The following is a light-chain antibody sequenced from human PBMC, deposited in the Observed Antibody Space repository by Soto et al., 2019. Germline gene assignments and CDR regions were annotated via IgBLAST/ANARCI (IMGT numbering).Light chain of an antibody. V-gene: IGKV1-39*01. Sequence: DIQMTQSPSSLSASLGDRVTITCRASQSITSYLSCYQQQPGRAPKRLIYAASSLKGGVPSRFSGGGSAADFTPTISSLQPEDFATYYCQQSYSILITFGQGTRLEI. CDR1: QSITSY. CDR3: QQSYSILIT. CDR2: AAS. J-gene: IGKJ5*01.